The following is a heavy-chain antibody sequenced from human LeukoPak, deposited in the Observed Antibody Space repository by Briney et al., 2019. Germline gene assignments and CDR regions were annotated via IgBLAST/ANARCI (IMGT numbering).Heavy chain of an antibody. CDR3: AKCILTGYYKGYMDV. CDR2: ISGSGVST. Sequence: GGSLRLSCAASRFTFSSFGMSWVRQAPGKGLEWVSAISGSGVSTYYADSVKGRFTVSRDNSKNSLYLQVNSLRAEDTAVYYCAKCILTGYYKGYMDVWGKGTTVTISS. V-gene: IGHV3-23*01. CDR1: RFTFSSFG. D-gene: IGHD3-9*01. J-gene: IGHJ6*03.